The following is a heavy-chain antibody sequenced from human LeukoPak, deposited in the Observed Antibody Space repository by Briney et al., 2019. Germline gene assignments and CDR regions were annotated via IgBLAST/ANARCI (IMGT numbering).Heavy chain of an antibody. J-gene: IGHJ4*02. Sequence: SETLSLTCAVYGGSFSGYYWSWIRQPPGKGLEWIGEINHSGSTNYNPSLKGRVTISVDTSKNQFSLKLSSVTAADTAVYYCARGRYYYDSSGYYWWGQGTLVTVSS. CDR3: ARGRYYYDSSGYYW. V-gene: IGHV4-34*01. CDR2: INHSGST. CDR1: GGSFSGYY. D-gene: IGHD3-22*01.